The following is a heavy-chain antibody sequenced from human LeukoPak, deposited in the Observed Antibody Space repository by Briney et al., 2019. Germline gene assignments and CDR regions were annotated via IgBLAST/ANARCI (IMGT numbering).Heavy chain of an antibody. V-gene: IGHV4-59*08. CDR3: ARHRDYYDT. Sequence: SETLSLTCTVSGSSINNNFWTWIRLPPGKGLEWIGYIYSSGSANYNPSIKSRVIISGDTSKNQISLKLTSVTAADTAVYFCARHRDYYDTWGRGTLVTVSS. D-gene: IGHD3-22*01. CDR2: IYSSGSA. CDR1: GSSINNNF. J-gene: IGHJ4*01.